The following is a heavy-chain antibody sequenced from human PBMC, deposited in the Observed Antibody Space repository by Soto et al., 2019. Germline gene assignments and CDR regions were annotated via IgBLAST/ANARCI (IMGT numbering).Heavy chain of an antibody. CDR1: GGSISSSSYY. CDR2: IYYSGST. V-gene: IGHV4-39*01. J-gene: IGHJ2*01. CDR3: ARRQSSIAARPDWYFDL. Sequence: SETLSLTCTVSGGSISSSSYYWGWIRQPPGKGLEWIGSIYYSGSTYYNPSLKSRVTISVDTSKNQFSLKLSSVTAADTAVYYCARRQSSIAARPDWYFDLWGRGTLVTVSS. D-gene: IGHD6-6*01.